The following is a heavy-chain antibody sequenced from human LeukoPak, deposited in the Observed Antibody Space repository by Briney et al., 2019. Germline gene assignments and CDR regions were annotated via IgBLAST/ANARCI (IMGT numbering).Heavy chain of an antibody. Sequence: ASVKVSCKASGYTFTSYDINWVRQATGQGLEWMGWMNPNSGNTGYVQKFQGRVTMTRNTSISTAYMELSSLRSEDTAVYYCARGGGYYDSSGYGMDVWGQGTTVTVSS. CDR1: GYTFTSYD. CDR3: ARGGGYYDSSGYGMDV. CDR2: MNPNSGNT. D-gene: IGHD3-22*01. J-gene: IGHJ6*02. V-gene: IGHV1-8*01.